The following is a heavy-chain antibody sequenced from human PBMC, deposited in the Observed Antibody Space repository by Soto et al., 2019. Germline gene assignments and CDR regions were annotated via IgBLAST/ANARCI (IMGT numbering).Heavy chain of an antibody. D-gene: IGHD3-16*01. Sequence: EMQLLESGGGLVQPGGSLRLSCVASGFPFSSYAMSWVRQTPGQGLEWVSGISGSGVLTYYADSVKGRFTISRDNSNNTLTLQAHSLRVEDTAVSLCAKGEYYSVFDIWGQGTMVTVSA. CDR2: ISGSGVLT. J-gene: IGHJ3*02. V-gene: IGHV3-23*01. CDR3: AKGEYYSVFDI. CDR1: GFPFSSYA.